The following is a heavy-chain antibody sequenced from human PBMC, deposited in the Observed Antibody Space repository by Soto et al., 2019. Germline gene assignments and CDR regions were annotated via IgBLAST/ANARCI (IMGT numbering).Heavy chain of an antibody. CDR1: GFSLSTSGVG. CDR2: IYWDDDK. J-gene: IGHJ5*02. D-gene: IGHD6-6*01. Sequence: QITLKESGPTLVKPTQTLTLTCTFSGFSLSTSGVGVGWIRQPPGKALEWLALIYWDDDKRYSPSLKSRLHITKDTSKTQLVLTMTNMDPVDTATYYCAHRPTGQYSSPPGWFDPWGQGTLVTVSS. V-gene: IGHV2-5*02. CDR3: AHRPTGQYSSPPGWFDP.